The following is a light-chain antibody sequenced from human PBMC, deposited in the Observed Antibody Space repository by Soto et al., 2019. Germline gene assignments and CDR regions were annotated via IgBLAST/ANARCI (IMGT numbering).Light chain of an antibody. V-gene: IGLV1-40*01. CDR1: SSNIGAGYD. CDR3: QSYDSSLSAWV. CDR2: GNS. J-gene: IGLJ3*02. Sequence: QSVLTQPPSESGAPGQRVTISCTGSSSNIGAGYDVHWYQQLPGTAPKLLIYGNSNRPSGVPDRFSGSKSGTSASLAITGLQAEDEADYYCQSYDSSLSAWVFGGGTKLTVL.